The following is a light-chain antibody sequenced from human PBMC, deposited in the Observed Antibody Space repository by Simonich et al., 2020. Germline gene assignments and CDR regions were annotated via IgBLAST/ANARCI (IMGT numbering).Light chain of an antibody. V-gene: IGKV4-1*01. CDR2: WAS. CDR1: QSVLYSSNNKNY. Sequence: DIVMTQSPDSLAVSLGERATINCKSSQSVLYSSNNKNYLAWYHQKPGQPPKLLIYWASTRESGVPVRFSGSGSGTDSTLTISSLQAEDVAVYYCQQYYSTPLTFGGGTKVEIK. CDR3: QQYYSTPLT. J-gene: IGKJ4*01.